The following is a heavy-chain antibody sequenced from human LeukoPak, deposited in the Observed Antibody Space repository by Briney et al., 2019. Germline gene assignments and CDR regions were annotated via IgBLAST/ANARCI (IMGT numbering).Heavy chain of an antibody. V-gene: IGHV3-15*07. D-gene: IGHD4-23*01. CDR1: GFNFARAW. J-gene: IGHJ3*02. CDR2: IKSKTDPGTT. CDR3: TTGGNPSLPDM. Sequence: GGSLRLSCAASGFNFARAWMNWVRQAPGKGLEWVGRIKSKTDPGTTDYAAPVKGRFSISRDDSMNTLYLQMNSLKTEDTAVYYCTTGGNPSLPDMWGQGTMVTVSS.